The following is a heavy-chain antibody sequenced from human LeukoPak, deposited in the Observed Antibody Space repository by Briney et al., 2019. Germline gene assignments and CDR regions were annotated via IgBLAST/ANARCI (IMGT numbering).Heavy chain of an antibody. CDR3: ATSWRAYDSGPPGDYYGMDV. Sequence: SVTVSCTAPGGTFSSYAISWVRQAPGQGLEWMGGIIPIFGTANYAQKFQGRVTITADESTSTAYMELSSLRSEDTAVYYCATSWRAYDSGPPGDYYGMDVWGQGTTVTVSS. V-gene: IGHV1-69*01. CDR1: GGTFSSYA. CDR2: IIPIFGTA. D-gene: IGHD3-22*01. J-gene: IGHJ6*02.